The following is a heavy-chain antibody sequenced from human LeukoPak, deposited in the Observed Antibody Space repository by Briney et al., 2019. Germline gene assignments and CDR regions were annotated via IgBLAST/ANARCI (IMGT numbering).Heavy chain of an antibody. CDR3: AGPYDYVWGSYPPLGY. D-gene: IGHD3-16*02. V-gene: IGHV3-66*01. Sequence: PGGSLRLSCAASGFTVSNNYMSWVRQAPGKGLEWVSVIYSGGSTYYADSVKGRFTISRDNSKNTLYLQMNSLRAEDTAVYYCAGPYDYVWGSYPPLGYWGQGTLVTVSS. CDR2: IYSGGST. J-gene: IGHJ4*02. CDR1: GFTVSNNY.